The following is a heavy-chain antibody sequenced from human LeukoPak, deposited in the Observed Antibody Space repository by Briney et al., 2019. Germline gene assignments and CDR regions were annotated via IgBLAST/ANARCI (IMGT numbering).Heavy chain of an antibody. Sequence: PGRSLRLSCAASGFTFSSYGMHWVRQAPGKGLEWVAVISYDGSNKYYADSVKGRFTISRDNSKNTLYLQMNSLRAEDTAVYYCAKDHRRSYYGSGSYSMTDYWGQGTLVTVSS. J-gene: IGHJ4*02. V-gene: IGHV3-30*18. CDR1: GFTFSSYG. D-gene: IGHD3-10*01. CDR2: ISYDGSNK. CDR3: AKDHRRSYYGSGSYSMTDY.